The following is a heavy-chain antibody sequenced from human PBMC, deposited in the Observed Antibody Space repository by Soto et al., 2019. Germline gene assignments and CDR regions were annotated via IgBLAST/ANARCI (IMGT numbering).Heavy chain of an antibody. CDR1: GFTFSVYS. CDR3: ARSVEGPFDY. CDR2: ITSDTKTI. Sequence: EVQLVESGGDLVQRGGSLRLSCVASGFTFSVYSMNWVRQAPGKGLEWFSYITSDTKTIKYADSVKGRFTISRDNANNSVYLQMNSLRDEDTAVYYCARSVEGPFDYWGQGTVVTVSS. V-gene: IGHV3-48*02. J-gene: IGHJ4*02. D-gene: IGHD6-19*01.